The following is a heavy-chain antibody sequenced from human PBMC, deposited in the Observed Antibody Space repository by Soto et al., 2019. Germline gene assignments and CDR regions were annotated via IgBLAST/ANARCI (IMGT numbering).Heavy chain of an antibody. CDR2: INAGSAHT. CDR1: GYTFSDYS. V-gene: IGHV1-3*01. D-gene: IGHD3-3*01. Sequence: QVQLVQSGAELRKPWASVRVSCQAFGYTFSDYSIQWARQAPGQRLEWMGWINAGSAHTKYSKKFQGRMTISTHAAARTAYMDLRSLSPENSDVYYGARELDVWINFCLASWGQGPTVTVSS. J-gene: IGHJ1*01. CDR3: ARELDVWINFCLAS.